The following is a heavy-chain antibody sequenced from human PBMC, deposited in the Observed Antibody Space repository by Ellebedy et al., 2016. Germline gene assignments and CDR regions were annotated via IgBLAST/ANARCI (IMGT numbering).Heavy chain of an antibody. CDR1: GYTFTSYG. CDR2: ISAYNGNT. CDR3: ARALRPFWYFDL. J-gene: IGHJ2*01. Sequence: ASVKVSCKASGYTFTSYGVSWVRQAPGQGLEWMGWISAYNGNTNYAQKLQGRVTMTTDTSTSTAYMELRSLRSDDTAVYYCARALRPFWYFDLWGRGTLVTVSS. V-gene: IGHV1-18*01.